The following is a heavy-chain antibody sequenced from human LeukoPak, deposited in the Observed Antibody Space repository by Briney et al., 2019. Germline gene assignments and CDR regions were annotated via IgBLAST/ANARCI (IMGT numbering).Heavy chain of an antibody. CDR3: AGATPTSRLKSITSPYGLDV. J-gene: IGHJ6*02. V-gene: IGHV3-53*01. CDR1: GVTVSSDY. D-gene: IGHD2/OR15-2a*01. Sequence: PGGSLRLSCAASGVTVSSDYMTWGRQAPGKGLVWVSGIYTSGITYYADSVKGRFTISRDSFKNTLYLQMNNLRAEDSAVYFCAGATPTSRLKSITSPYGLDVWGQGTTVTVSS. CDR2: IYTSGIT.